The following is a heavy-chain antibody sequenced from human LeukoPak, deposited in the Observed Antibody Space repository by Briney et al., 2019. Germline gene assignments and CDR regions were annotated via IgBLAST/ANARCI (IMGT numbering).Heavy chain of an antibody. J-gene: IGHJ6*02. CDR2: ISSSGSTI. D-gene: IGHD5-18*01. Sequence: PGGSLRLSCAASGFTFSSYEMNWVRQAPGKGLEWVSYISSSGSTIYYADSVKGRFTISRDNAKYSLYLQMNSLRAEDTAVYYCARAMDTDYYYGMDVWGQGTTVTVSS. CDR1: GFTFSSYE. CDR3: ARAMDTDYYYGMDV. V-gene: IGHV3-48*03.